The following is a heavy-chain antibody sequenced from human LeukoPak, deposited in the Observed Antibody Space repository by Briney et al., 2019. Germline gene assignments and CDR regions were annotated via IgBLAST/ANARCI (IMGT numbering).Heavy chain of an antibody. V-gene: IGHV3-72*01. J-gene: IGHJ4*02. D-gene: IGHD1-26*01. CDR2: TRNKANSYTT. CDR1: GFTFSDHY. Sequence: PGGSLRLSCAASGFTFSDHYMDWVRQAPGKGLEWVGRTRNKANSYTTEYAASVKGRFTIPRDDSKNSLYLQMNSLKTEDTAVYYCARGDLVGANGGFDYWGQGTLVTVSS. CDR3: ARGDLVGANGGFDY.